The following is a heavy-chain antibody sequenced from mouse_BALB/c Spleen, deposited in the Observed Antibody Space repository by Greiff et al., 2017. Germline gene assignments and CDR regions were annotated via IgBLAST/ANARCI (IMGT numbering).Heavy chain of an antibody. CDR3: ARVPRSYFDY. V-gene: IGHV5-6-5*01. J-gene: IGHJ2*01. CDR1: GFTFSSYA. CDR2: ISSGGST. D-gene: IGHD3-1*01. Sequence: DVKLVESGGGLVKPGGSLKLSCAASGFTFSSYAMSWVRQTPEKRLEWVASISSGGSTYYPDSVKGRFTISRDNARNILYLQMSSLRSEDTAMYYCARVPRSYFDYWGQGTTLTVSS.